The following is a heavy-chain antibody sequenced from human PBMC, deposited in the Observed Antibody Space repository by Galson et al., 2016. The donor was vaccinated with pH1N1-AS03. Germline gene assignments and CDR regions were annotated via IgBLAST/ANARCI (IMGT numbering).Heavy chain of an antibody. CDR2: VKGVFRTT. Sequence: SVKVSCKASGLTFSSYALSWVRQAPGQGLEWMGGVKGVFRTTNYAQKFQGRITITMGQSTVTAYMEVSTLRAEDTAVYYCATAGNYFDIRRFDYWGQGTPVTVFS. CDR1: GLTFSSYA. CDR3: ATAGNYFDIRRFDY. V-gene: IGHV1-69*05. J-gene: IGHJ4*02. D-gene: IGHD3-9*01.